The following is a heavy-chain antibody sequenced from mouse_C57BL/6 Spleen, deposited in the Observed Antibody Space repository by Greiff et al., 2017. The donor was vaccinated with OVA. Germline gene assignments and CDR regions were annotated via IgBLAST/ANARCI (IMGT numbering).Heavy chain of an antibody. Sequence: EVQVVESGGDLVKPGGSLKLSCAASGFTFSSYGMSWVRQTPDKRLEWVATISSGGSYTYYPDSVQGRFTISRDNAKNTLYLQMSSLKSEDTAMYYCARRGTTVFDYWGQGTTLTVSS. CDR2: ISSGGSYT. CDR3: ARRGTTVFDY. J-gene: IGHJ2*01. D-gene: IGHD1-1*01. V-gene: IGHV5-6*01. CDR1: GFTFSSYG.